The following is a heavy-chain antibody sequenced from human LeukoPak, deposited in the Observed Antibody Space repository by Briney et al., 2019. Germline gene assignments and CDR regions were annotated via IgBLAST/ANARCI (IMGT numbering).Heavy chain of an antibody. CDR2: ISSSSSTI. D-gene: IGHD2-15*01. CDR3: ARDRGGPFDY. J-gene: IGHJ4*02. Sequence: GGSLRLSCAASGFTFSSYSMNWVRQAPGKGLEWVSYISSSSSTIYYADSVKGRFTISRDNSKNTLYLQMNSLRAEDTAVYYCARDRGGPFDYWGQGTLVTVSS. CDR1: GFTFSSYS. V-gene: IGHV3-48*01.